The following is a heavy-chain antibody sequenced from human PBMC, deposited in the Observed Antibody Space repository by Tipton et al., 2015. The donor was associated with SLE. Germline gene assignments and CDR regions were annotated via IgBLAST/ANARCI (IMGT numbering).Heavy chain of an antibody. D-gene: IGHD5-24*01. Sequence: SLRLSCSASGFLFNCCSMHWVRQAPGKGLEWVALVWFDGSNTDYADSVRGRFTISRDNSKNVVFLEMKSLGVEDTAVYYCVRDGGNGYNDIDYWGQGTLVTVSS. CDR1: GFLFNCCS. V-gene: IGHV3-33*01. CDR2: VWFDGSNT. CDR3: VRDGGNGYNDIDY. J-gene: IGHJ4*02.